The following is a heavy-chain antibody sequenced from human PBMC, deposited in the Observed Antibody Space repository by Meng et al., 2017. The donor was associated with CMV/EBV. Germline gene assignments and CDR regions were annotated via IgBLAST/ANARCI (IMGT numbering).Heavy chain of an antibody. CDR3: TTGGVIGGEYNSY. J-gene: IGHJ4*02. Sequence: GESLKISCAASGFTFSNAWMSWVRQAPGKGLEWVGRIKSKTDGGTTDYAAPVKGRFTISRDDSKNTLYLQMNSLKTEDTAVYYCTTGGVIGGEYNSYWGQGTLVTVSS. V-gene: IGHV3-15*01. CDR2: IKSKTDGGTT. D-gene: IGHD6-6*01. CDR1: GFTFSNAW.